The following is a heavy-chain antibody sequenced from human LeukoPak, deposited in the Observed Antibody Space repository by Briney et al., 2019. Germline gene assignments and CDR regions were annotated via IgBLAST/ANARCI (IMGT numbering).Heavy chain of an antibody. CDR1: GGSISSSSYY. D-gene: IGHD3-3*01. CDR2: IYHSGST. J-gene: IGHJ3*02. V-gene: IGHV4-39*07. Sequence: SETLSLTCTVSGGSISSSSYYWGWIRQPPGKGLEWIGEIYHSGSTNYNPSLKSRVTISVDKSKNQFSLKLSSVTAADTAVYYCARSFTTAVGPLYYDCAIDIWGQGTMVTVSS. CDR3: ARSFTTAVGPLYYDCAIDI.